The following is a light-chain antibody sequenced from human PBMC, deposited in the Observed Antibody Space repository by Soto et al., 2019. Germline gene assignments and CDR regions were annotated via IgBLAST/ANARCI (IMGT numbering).Light chain of an antibody. V-gene: IGKV3-20*01. CDR3: QQYGSSFAT. Sequence: EIVLTQSPGTLSLSPGERATLSCSASQSVGSKLAWYRQTPGQAPRLLIYGASTRATDTPAMFSGSGAETDFTLTISRVEHADFALYYCQQYGSSFATFGQGTQVE. CDR2: GAS. J-gene: IGKJ1*01. CDR1: QSVGSK.